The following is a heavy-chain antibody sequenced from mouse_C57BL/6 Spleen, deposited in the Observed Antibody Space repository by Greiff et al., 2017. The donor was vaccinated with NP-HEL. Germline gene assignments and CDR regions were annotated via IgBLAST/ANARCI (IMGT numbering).Heavy chain of an antibody. CDR3: ARSFITTVVAPGY. D-gene: IGHD1-1*01. J-gene: IGHJ2*01. V-gene: IGHV1-81*01. CDR1: GYTFTSYG. Sequence: QVQLQQSGAELARPGASVKLSCKASGYTFTSYGISWVKQRTGQGLEWIGEIYPRSGNTYYNEKFKGKVTLTADKSSSTAYMELRSLTSEDSAVYFCARSFITTVVAPGYWGQGTTLTVSS. CDR2: IYPRSGNT.